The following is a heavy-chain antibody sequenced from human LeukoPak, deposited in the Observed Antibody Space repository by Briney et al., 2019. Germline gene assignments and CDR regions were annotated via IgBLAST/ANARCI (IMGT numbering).Heavy chain of an antibody. CDR2: ISGSDRHYIT. V-gene: IGHV3-23*01. Sequence: GGSLRLSCAASGFTFSSYAMSWVRQAPRTGLEWVSAISGSDRHYITFYTDSVKGRFTISRDNSKNTIYLHMNSLRAGDSAVYYCAREKGGTSGVDYWGQGALVTVSS. J-gene: IGHJ4*02. CDR1: GFTFSSYA. CDR3: AREKGGTSGVDY. D-gene: IGHD2-15*01.